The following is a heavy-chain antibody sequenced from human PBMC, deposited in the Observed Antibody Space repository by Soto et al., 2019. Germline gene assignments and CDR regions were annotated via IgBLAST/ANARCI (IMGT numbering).Heavy chain of an antibody. Sequence: QVQLVQSGAEVKKPGSSVKVSCKASGGTFSSYAISWVRQAPGQGLEWMGGIIPIFGTANYAQKFQGRVTITADESTSTAYMELSSLRSEDTAVYYCARDTDKYSSSSTSGLRFDYWGQGTLVTVSS. CDR3: ARDTDKYSSSSTSGLRFDY. V-gene: IGHV1-69*01. CDR1: GGTFSSYA. J-gene: IGHJ4*02. D-gene: IGHD6-6*01. CDR2: IIPIFGTA.